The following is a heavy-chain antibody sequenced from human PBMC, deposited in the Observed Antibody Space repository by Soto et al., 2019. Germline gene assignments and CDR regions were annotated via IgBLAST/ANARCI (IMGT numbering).Heavy chain of an antibody. D-gene: IGHD3-22*01. V-gene: IGHV4-4*02. CDR3: AGQTDSSGYYYYYYYGMDV. CDR2: IYHSGST. Sequence: PSETLSLTCAVSGGSISSSNWWSWVRQPPGKGLEWIGEIYHSGSTNYNPSLKSRVTISVDKSKNQFSLKLSSVTAADTAVYYCAGQTDSSGYYYYYYYGMDVWGQGTTVTVSS. CDR1: GGSISSSNW. J-gene: IGHJ6*02.